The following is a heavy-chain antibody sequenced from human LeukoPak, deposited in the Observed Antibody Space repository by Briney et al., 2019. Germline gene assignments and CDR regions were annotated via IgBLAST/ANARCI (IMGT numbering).Heavy chain of an antibody. CDR1: GFTFTSSA. CDR2: IVVGSGNT. Sequence: SVKVSCKASGFTFTSSAVQWVRQARGQRLEWIGWIVVGSGNTNYAQKFQERVTITRDMSTSTAYMELSSLRSEDTAVYYCARGFPAYQLLYYWGQGTLVTVSS. CDR3: ARGFPAYQLLYY. V-gene: IGHV1-58*01. J-gene: IGHJ4*02. D-gene: IGHD2-2*01.